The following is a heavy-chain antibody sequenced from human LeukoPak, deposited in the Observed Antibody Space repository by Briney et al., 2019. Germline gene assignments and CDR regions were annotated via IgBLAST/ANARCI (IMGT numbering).Heavy chain of an antibody. CDR3: ARVYYDSSGYPYGMDV. Sequence: SETPSLTCVVSGGSISSGGYSWSWIRQPPGKGLEWIGYIYHSGSTYYNPSLKSRVTISVDRSKNQFSLKLSSVTAADTAVYYCARVYYDSSGYPYGMDVWGQGTTVTVSS. V-gene: IGHV4-30-2*01. D-gene: IGHD3-22*01. CDR2: IYHSGST. J-gene: IGHJ6*02. CDR1: GGSISSGGYS.